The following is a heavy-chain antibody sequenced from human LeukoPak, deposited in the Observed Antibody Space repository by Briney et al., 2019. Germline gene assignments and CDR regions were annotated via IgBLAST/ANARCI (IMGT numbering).Heavy chain of an antibody. V-gene: IGHV3-74*01. J-gene: IGHJ6*03. Sequence: PGGSLRLSCAASGFTFSSYWMHWVRQAPGKGLVWVSRINSDGSSTSYADSVKGRFTISRDNAKNTLYLQMNSLRAEDTAVYYCARDTPGSRYYYYMDVWGKGTTVTISS. CDR3: ARDTPGSRYYYYMDV. D-gene: IGHD3-10*01. CDR2: INSDGSST. CDR1: GFTFSSYW.